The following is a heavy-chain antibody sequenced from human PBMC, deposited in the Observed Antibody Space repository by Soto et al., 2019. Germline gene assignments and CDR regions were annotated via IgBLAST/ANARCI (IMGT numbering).Heavy chain of an antibody. CDR3: ARGITSRASWFDP. CDR2: IYYSGST. V-gene: IGHV4-31*03. CDR1: GGSIHSGGYY. J-gene: IGHJ5*02. Sequence: SETLSLTCSVSGGSIHSGGYYWTWIRQHAGKGLEWIGYIYYSGSTNYNPSLKSRVSISVDMSKNQLSLNLYSVTAADMAIYYCARGITSRASWFDPWGQGTLVKSPQ. D-gene: IGHD1-20*01.